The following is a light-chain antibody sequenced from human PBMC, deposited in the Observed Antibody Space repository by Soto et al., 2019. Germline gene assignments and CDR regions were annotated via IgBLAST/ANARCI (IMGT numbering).Light chain of an antibody. J-gene: IGLJ1*01. V-gene: IGLV2-18*02. CDR2: EVS. CDR1: SSDVGSNNR. Sequence: QSVLTQPPSVSGSPGQSVTISCTGTSSDVGSNNRVSWYQQPPGTAPKLMIYEVSNRPSGVPDRFSGSKSGNTASLTISGLQAEDEADYYCNSYTSSSTYVFGTGTKVNVL. CDR3: NSYTSSSTYV.